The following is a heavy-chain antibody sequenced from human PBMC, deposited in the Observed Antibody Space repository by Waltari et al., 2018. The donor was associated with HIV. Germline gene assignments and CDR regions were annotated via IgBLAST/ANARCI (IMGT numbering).Heavy chain of an antibody. J-gene: IGHJ4*02. Sequence: EVQLVESGGGLVQPGGSRRLSCAASGFTVSRYWMYWVRQAPGKGLVWVSRINTDGSSTKYADSVKGRFTISRDNAKNTLYLQMNSLRAEDTAVYYCARGDGYNYGAYWGQGTLVTVSS. CDR3: ARGDGYNYGAY. V-gene: IGHV3-74*01. CDR1: GFTVSRYW. CDR2: INTDGSST. D-gene: IGHD5-12*01.